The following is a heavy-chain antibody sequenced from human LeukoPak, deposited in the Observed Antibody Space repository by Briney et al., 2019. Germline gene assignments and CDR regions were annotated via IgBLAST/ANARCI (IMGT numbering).Heavy chain of an antibody. CDR1: GFTFTSYD. CDR2: IRFDRNNK. CDR3: AKVELLLEINVGVSHLDS. V-gene: IGHV3-30*02. J-gene: IGHJ4*02. D-gene: IGHD2-15*01. Sequence: GGSLRLSCAASGFTFTSYDMHWVRQAPGKGLEWVAFIRFDRNNKYYADSVKGRFTISRDNSKNTMYLQMNSLRAEDTAVYYCAKVELLLEINVGVSHLDSWGQGIQVTVSS.